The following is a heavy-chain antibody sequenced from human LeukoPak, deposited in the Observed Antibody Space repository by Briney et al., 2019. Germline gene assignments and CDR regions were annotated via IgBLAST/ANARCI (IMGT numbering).Heavy chain of an antibody. Sequence: SETLSLTCTVSGGSISSGGYYWSWIRQPPGKGLEWIGYIYHSGSTYYNPSLKSRVTISVDTSKNQFSLKLSSVTAADTAVYYCARDLHYYGPGSYWGYFDYWGQGTLVTVSS. CDR2: IYHSGST. CDR1: GGSISSGGYY. CDR3: ARDLHYYGPGSYWGYFDY. D-gene: IGHD3-10*01. V-gene: IGHV4-30-2*05. J-gene: IGHJ4*02.